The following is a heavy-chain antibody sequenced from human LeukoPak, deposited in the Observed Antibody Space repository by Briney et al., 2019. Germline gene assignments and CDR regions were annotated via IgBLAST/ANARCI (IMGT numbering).Heavy chain of an antibody. CDR3: ARGHPRATKGWFDP. J-gene: IGHJ5*02. CDR2: MNPNSGNT. Sequence: GASVKVSCKASGYTLTSYDINWVRQATGQGLEWMGWMNPNSGNTGYAQKFQGRVTMTRNTSISTAYMELSSLRSEDTAVYYCARGHPRATKGWFDPWGQGTLVTVSS. CDR1: GYTLTSYD. V-gene: IGHV1-8*01.